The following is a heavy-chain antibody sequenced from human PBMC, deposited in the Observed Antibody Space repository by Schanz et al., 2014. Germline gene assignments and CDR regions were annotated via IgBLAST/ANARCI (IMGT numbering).Heavy chain of an antibody. CDR3: ASLIGTTSAHFYGRAV. V-gene: IGHV3-53*01. D-gene: IGHD1-7*01. J-gene: IGHJ6*02. CDR2: IYSGDNT. CDR1: GFTVTSYY. Sequence: EMQLVESGGGLIQPGGSLRLSCAASGFTVTSYYMSWVRQAPGKGLEWVSVIYSGDNTYYADSVKGRFTISRDNSKNTVYLQMNSLRAEDTAVYFCASLIGTTSAHFYGRAVGGQGPTVTVS.